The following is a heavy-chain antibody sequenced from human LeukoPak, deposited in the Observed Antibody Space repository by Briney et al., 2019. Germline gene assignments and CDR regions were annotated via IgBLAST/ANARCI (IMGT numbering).Heavy chain of an antibody. Sequence: PSETLSLTCTVSGGSISSSSYYWGWIRQPPGKGLEWIGSIYYSGSTYYNPSLKSRVTISVDTSKNQFSLKLSSVTAADTAVYYCARERRFDAFDIWGQGTMVTVSS. V-gene: IGHV4-39*02. CDR2: IYYSGST. J-gene: IGHJ3*02. CDR3: ARERRFDAFDI. CDR1: GGSISSSSYY.